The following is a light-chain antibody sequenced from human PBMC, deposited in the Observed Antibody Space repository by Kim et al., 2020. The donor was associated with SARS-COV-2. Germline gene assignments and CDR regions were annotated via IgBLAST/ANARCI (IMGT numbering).Light chain of an antibody. Sequence: VSPGERATLSCRASQSVSSNLAWYQQKPVQAPRLIIYGASTRASGIPARFSGSGSGTEFTLTISSLQSEDFAVYYCQEYNSWPRTFGQGTKVDIK. CDR1: QSVSSN. V-gene: IGKV3-15*01. CDR2: GAS. CDR3: QEYNSWPRT. J-gene: IGKJ1*01.